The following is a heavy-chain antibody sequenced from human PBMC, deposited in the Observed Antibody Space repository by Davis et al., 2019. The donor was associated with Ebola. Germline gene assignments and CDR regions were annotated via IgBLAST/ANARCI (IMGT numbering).Heavy chain of an antibody. CDR3: ARGRDLGSYYGMDV. J-gene: IGHJ6*02. V-gene: IGHV3-7*01. Sequence: GESLKISCAASGFTFSSYWMSWVRQAPGKGLEWVANIKQDGSEKYYVDSVKGRFTISRDNSKNTLYLQMNSLRAEDTAVYYCARGRDLGSYYGMDVWGQGTTVTVSS. CDR2: IKQDGSEK. D-gene: IGHD3-10*01. CDR1: GFTFSSYW.